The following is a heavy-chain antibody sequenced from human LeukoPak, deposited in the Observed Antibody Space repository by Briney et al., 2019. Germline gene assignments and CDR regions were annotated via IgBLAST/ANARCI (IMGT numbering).Heavy chain of an antibody. CDR3: ARDLAPGYSSGWVNWFDP. V-gene: IGHV3-30-3*01. CDR2: ISYDGSNK. J-gene: IGHJ5*02. D-gene: IGHD6-19*01. Sequence: PGRSLRLSCAASGFTFSSYAMHWVRQAPGKGLEWVAVISYDGSNKYYADSVKGRFTISRDNSKNTLYLQMNSLRAEDTAVYYCARDLAPGYSSGWVNWFDPWGQGTLVTVSS. CDR1: GFTFSSYA.